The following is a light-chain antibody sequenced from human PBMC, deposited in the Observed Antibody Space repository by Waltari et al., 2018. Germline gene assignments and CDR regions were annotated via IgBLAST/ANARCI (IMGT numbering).Light chain of an antibody. J-gene: IGLJ3*02. CDR2: YDS. V-gene: IGLV3-21*04. Sequence: HWYQQKAGRAPVLVIQYDSGRPTGIPERFSGSTAGDTATLSISRVEAGDEADYFCQVWDYIQGVFGGGTKLTVL. CDR3: QVWDYIQGV.